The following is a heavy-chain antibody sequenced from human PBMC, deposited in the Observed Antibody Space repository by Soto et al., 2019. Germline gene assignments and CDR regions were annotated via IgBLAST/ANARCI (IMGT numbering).Heavy chain of an antibody. Sequence: PADTLALTSAFSVQSISILDYSGTWIRQPPGKGLEWIGYIYHSGSNYYNQSLKSRVTISVDRSKNQFSLKLSSVTAADTAVYYCARGLHQLDYAWGLFDHWGQGTLVTVSS. V-gene: IGHV4-30-2*01. CDR3: ARGLHQLDYAWGLFDH. J-gene: IGHJ5*02. D-gene: IGHD2-2*01. CDR1: VQSISILDYS. CDR2: IYHSGSN.